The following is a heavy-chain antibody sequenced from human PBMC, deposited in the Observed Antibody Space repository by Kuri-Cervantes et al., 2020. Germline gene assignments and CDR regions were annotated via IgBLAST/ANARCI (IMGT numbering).Heavy chain of an antibody. CDR3: ARDNGNWYFDL. CDR2: IYTSGST. D-gene: IGHD3-16*02. CDR1: GFTFSDYY. Sequence: ESLKISCAASGFTFSDYYMSWIRQPAGKGLEWIGRIYTSGSTNYNPSLKSRVTMSVDTSKNQFSLKLSSVTAADTAVYYCARDNGNWYFDLWGRGTLVTVSS. V-gene: IGHV4-4*07. J-gene: IGHJ2*01.